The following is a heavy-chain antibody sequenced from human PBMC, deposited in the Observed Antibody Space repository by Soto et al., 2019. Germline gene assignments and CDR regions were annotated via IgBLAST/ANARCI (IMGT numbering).Heavy chain of an antibody. D-gene: IGHD2-8*01. J-gene: IGHJ6*02. V-gene: IGHV3-30*18. CDR2: ISNDGNNE. CDR1: GFSFSDYG. Sequence: PGGSLRLSCVDSGFSFSDYGMHWVRQAPGKGLEWVAVISNDGNNEHYADSVKGRFIISRDKSRYTLYLQMNNLRTEDTALYFCAKDFGVKWRIRPTRYQSHHGMDVWGQGTPVTVSS. CDR3: AKDFGVKWRIRPTRYQSHHGMDV.